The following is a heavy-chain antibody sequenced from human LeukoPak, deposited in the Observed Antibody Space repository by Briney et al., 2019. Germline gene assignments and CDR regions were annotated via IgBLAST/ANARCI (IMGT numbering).Heavy chain of an antibody. J-gene: IGHJ1*01. D-gene: IGHD3-22*01. CDR3: ASIHHYYDSSGYYYEYFQH. CDR2: ISSSSSYI. Sequence: GGSLRLSCAASGFTFSSYSMNWVRQAPGKGLEWVSSISSSSSYIYYADSVKGRFTISRDNAKNSLYLQMNSLRAEDTAVYYCASIHHYYDSSGYYYEYFQHWGQGTLVTVSS. CDR1: GFTFSSYS. V-gene: IGHV3-21*01.